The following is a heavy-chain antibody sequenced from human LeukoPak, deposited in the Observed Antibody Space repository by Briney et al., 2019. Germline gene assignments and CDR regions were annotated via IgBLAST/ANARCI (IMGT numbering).Heavy chain of an antibody. D-gene: IGHD6-13*01. CDR1: GYTFTSYD. Sequence: ASVKVSCKASGYTFTSYDINWVRQATGQGLEWMGWMNPNSGNTGYAQKFQGRVTMTRNTSISTAYMELSSLRSEDMAVYYCARGRRMIGIAADGYWGQGTLVTVSS. CDR2: MNPNSGNT. CDR3: ARGRRMIGIAADGY. V-gene: IGHV1-8*01. J-gene: IGHJ4*02.